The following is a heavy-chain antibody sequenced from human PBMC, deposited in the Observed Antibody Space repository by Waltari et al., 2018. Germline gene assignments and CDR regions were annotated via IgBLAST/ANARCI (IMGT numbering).Heavy chain of an antibody. CDR2: ISHDGDYK. V-gene: IGHV3-30*18. J-gene: IGHJ4*02. CDR1: GFSFGDYG. Sequence: QVDLVESGGRVVQPGGSLRLSCAASGFSFGDYGMHGVRQTPGRGLEWVGVISHDGDYKYYVDSVRGRFTLSRDNSKNTVYLEMNNLRTEDTAVYHCAKDMSKMTTFDYWGQGTLVTVSS. D-gene: IGHD4-17*01. CDR3: AKDMSKMTTFDY.